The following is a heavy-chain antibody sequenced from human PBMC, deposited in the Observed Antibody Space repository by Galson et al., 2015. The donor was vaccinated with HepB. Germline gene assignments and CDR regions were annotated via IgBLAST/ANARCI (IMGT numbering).Heavy chain of an antibody. CDR3: AKTDERELLFDY. V-gene: IGHV3-11*01. J-gene: IGHJ4*02. D-gene: IGHD1-7*01. CDR1: GFTFSDYY. CDR2: ISSSGSTI. Sequence: SLRLSCAASGFTFSDYYMSWLRQAPGKGLEWVSYISSSGSTIYYADSVKGRFTISRDNAKNSLYLQMNSLRAEDTAVYYCAKTDERELLFDYWGQGTLVTVSS.